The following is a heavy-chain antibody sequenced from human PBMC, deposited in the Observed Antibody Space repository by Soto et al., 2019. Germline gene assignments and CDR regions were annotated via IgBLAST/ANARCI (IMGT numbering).Heavy chain of an antibody. V-gene: IGHV3-30*18. Sequence: QVQLVESGGGVVQPGRSLGLSCAASGFTFSSYGMHWVRQAPGKGLEWVAVMSWDGSDEFYEETVKGRFTVSRDNSRNTLYLQMNSLRPEDTAVYYCAKEVCSGGICYGFDYWCQGTLATFSS. CDR1: GFTFSSYG. CDR3: AKEVCSGGICYGFDY. CDR2: MSWDGSDE. D-gene: IGHD2-15*01. J-gene: IGHJ4*02.